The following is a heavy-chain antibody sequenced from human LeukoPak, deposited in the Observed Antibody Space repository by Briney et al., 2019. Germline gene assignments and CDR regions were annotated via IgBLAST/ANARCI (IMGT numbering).Heavy chain of an antibody. CDR1: GVSISSSNSY. Sequence: PSETLSLTCTVSGVSISSSNSYWGWIRQPPGKGLEWIGSIYYSGNTYYNASLKSQVSISIDTSKNQFSLRLTSVTAADTAVYYCARVVGATSRNWFDPWGQGTLVTVSS. J-gene: IGHJ5*02. CDR3: ARVVGATSRNWFDP. CDR2: IYYSGNT. V-gene: IGHV4-39*01. D-gene: IGHD1-26*01.